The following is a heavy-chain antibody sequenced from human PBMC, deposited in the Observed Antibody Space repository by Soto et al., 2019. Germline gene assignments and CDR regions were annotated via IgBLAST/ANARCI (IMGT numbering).Heavy chain of an antibody. Sequence: GGSLRLSCAAPGFTFSSYGMHWVRQAPGKGLEWVAVIWYDGSNKYYADSVKGRFTISRDNSKNTLYLQMNSLRAEDTAVYYCARDTARAMVRIYYGMDVWGQGTTVTVSS. D-gene: IGHD3-10*01. CDR1: GFTFSSYG. J-gene: IGHJ6*02. V-gene: IGHV3-33*01. CDR3: ARDTARAMVRIYYGMDV. CDR2: IWYDGSNK.